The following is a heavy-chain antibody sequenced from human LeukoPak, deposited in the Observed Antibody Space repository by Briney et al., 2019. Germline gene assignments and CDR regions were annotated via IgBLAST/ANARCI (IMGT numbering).Heavy chain of an antibody. V-gene: IGHV3-23*01. CDR1: GFTFSSYA. CDR2: ISGSGGST. Sequence: GGSLRLSCAASGFTFSSYAMSWVRQAPGKGLKWVSAISGSGGSTYYADSVKGRFTISRDNSKNTLYLQMNSLRAEDTAVYYCAKDSASGGTRNYWGQGTLVTASS. D-gene: IGHD2-8*02. CDR3: AKDSASGGTRNY. J-gene: IGHJ4*02.